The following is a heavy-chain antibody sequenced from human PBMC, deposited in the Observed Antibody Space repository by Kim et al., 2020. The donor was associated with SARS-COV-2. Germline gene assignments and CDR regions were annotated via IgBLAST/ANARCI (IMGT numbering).Heavy chain of an antibody. CDR3: AINGYDSSGYYRDRKPLDY. CDR2: ISSSGSTI. D-gene: IGHD3-22*01. Sequence: GGSLRLSCAASGFTFSDYYMSWIRQAPGKGLEWVSYISSSGSTIYYADSVKGRFTISRDNAKNSLYLQMNSLRAEDTAVYYCAINGYDSSGYYRDRKPLDYWGQGTLVTVSS. CDR1: GFTFSDYY. J-gene: IGHJ4*02. V-gene: IGHV3-11*01.